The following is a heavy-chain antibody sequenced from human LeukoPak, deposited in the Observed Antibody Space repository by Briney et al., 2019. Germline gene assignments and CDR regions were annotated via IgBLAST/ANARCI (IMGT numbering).Heavy chain of an antibody. V-gene: IGHV4-59*08. J-gene: IGHJ4*02. CDR1: GGSISNNY. CDR3: ARSSDTSGYYYYFDY. D-gene: IGHD3-22*01. CDR2: IHHSVGT. Sequence: SGTLFLTCNVSGGSISNNYWSWIRQPPGKGLEWIGYIHHSVGTKYNPSLKSRVTISEDTSKNQFSLKLSSVTAADTAVYYCARSSDTSGYYYYFDYWGQGTLVTVSS.